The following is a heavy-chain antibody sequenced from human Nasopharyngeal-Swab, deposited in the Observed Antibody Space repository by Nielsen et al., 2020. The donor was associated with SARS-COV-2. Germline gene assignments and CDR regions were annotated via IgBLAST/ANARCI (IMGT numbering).Heavy chain of an antibody. J-gene: IGHJ6*03. V-gene: IGHV1-69*13. CDR3: ARDRGSYGCFKYYYYYMDV. Sequence: SVKVSCKASGGTFSSYAISWVRQAPGQGLEWMGGIIPIFGTANYAQKFQGRVTITADESTSTAYMELSSLRSEDTAVYYCARDRGSYGCFKYYYYYMDVWGKGTTVTVSS. CDR1: GGTFSSYA. CDR2: IIPIFGTA. D-gene: IGHD5-18*01.